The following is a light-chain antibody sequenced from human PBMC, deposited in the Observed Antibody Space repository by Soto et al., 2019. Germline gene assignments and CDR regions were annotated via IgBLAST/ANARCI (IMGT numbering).Light chain of an antibody. CDR3: AAWDDSLNGVV. V-gene: IGLV1-44*01. J-gene: IGLJ2*01. CDR2: GNN. CDR1: NSNIGSNT. Sequence: QSVLTQPPSASGTPGRRITISCSGSNSNIGSNTVNWYQQLPGTAPKLLIFGNNQRPSGVPDRFSGSKSGTSASLAISGLQSEDEAQYYCAAWDDSLNGVVFGGGTKLTVL.